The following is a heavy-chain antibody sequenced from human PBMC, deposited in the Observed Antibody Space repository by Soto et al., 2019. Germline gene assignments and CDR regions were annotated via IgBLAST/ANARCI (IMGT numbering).Heavy chain of an antibody. CDR1: GFPFGNYA. CDR2: ISGGGDGT. CDR3: AKEPGLQLAY. Sequence: TGGSLRLSCTASGFPFGNYAMYWVRQAPGKGLEWVSGISGGGDGTNYADSVKGRFTVSRDNSRNTMYLQMNSLRAEDTAVYYCAKEPGLQLAYWGQGTLVTVSS. J-gene: IGHJ4*02. D-gene: IGHD1-1*01. V-gene: IGHV3-23*01.